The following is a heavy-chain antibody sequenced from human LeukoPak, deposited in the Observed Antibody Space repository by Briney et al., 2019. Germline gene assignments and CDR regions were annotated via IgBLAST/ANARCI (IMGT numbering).Heavy chain of an antibody. CDR3: AKDYSGSYYYFDY. CDR1: GFTFSNYA. D-gene: IGHD1-26*01. V-gene: IGHV3-23*01. CDR2: ISGSGGST. J-gene: IGHJ4*02. Sequence: GGSLRLSCAASGFTFSNYAMTWVRQAPGKGLEWVSVISGSGGSTYYADSVKGRFTISRDNSKNTLYLQMNSLRADDTAVYYCAKDYSGSYYYFDYWGQGTLVTVSS.